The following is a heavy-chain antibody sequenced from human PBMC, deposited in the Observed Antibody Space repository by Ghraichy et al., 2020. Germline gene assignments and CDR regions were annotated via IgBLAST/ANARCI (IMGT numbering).Heavy chain of an antibody. CDR2: IWYDGSNK. V-gene: IGHV3-33*01. Sequence: LSLTCAASGFTFSSYGMHWVRQAPGKGLEWVTVIWYDGSNKYYADSVKGRFTISRDNSKNTLYLQMNSLRAEDTAVYYCARDLGDGYNDFDYWGQGTLVTVAS. CDR1: GFTFSSYG. J-gene: IGHJ4*02. D-gene: IGHD5-24*01. CDR3: ARDLGDGYNDFDY.